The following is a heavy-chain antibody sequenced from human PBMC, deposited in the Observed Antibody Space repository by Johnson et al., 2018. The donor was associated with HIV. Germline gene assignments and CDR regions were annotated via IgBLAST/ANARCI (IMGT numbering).Heavy chain of an antibody. V-gene: IGHV3-30*18. D-gene: IGHD1-26*01. CDR2: ISYDGSNK. CDR3: AKGWGRGTFSTDDSFDI. CDR1: GFTLSSYG. Sequence: MLLVVSGGGVVQPGRSLRLSCAASGFTLSSYGMHWVRQAPGKGLEWVAVISYDGSNKYYADSVKGRFTISRDNSKNTLYLQMNSLRAEDTAVYYCAKGWGRGTFSTDDSFDIWGQGTMVTVSS. J-gene: IGHJ3*02.